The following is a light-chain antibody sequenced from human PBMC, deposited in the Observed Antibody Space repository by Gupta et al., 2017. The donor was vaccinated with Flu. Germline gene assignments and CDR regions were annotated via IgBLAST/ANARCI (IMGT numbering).Light chain of an antibody. Sequence: DIQMTQFPSTLSASVGDRVTITCRASQSISSLLAWYQQKPGKDPKILIYKTSSLKSGVQSRFSGSGSGTEFTRPRNSMQPDDSETYDGQFHNTFGQGTKLEIK. V-gene: IGKV1-5*03. J-gene: IGKJ2*01. CDR2: KTS. CDR3: QFHNT. CDR1: QSISSL.